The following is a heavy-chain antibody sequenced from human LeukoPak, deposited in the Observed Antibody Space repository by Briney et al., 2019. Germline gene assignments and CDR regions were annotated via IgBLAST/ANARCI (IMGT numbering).Heavy chain of an antibody. J-gene: IGHJ6*02. CDR2: IIPIFGTA. V-gene: IGHV1-69*01. CDR3: ARFTSPYYYYGMDV. D-gene: IGHD3-3*01. Sequence: GSSVKVSCKASGGTFSSYAISWVRQAPGQGLEWMGGIIPIFGTANYAQKFQGRVTITADESTSTAYMELSSLRSEDTAVFYCARFTSPYYYYGMDVWGQGTTVTVSS. CDR1: GGTFSSYA.